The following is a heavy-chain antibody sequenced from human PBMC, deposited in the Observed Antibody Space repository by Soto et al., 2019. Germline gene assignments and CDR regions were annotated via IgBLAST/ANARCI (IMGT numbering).Heavy chain of an antibody. Sequence: GGTLRLSCAAPGFTFSSYAMHWVRQAPGKGLEWVAVISYDGSTKYYADSVKGRFNISRDNYKSTLYLQMNSQRAEDTAVYYCARDRLSAHPWANSIGYYYYGMDVWGQGTTVTVSS. V-gene: IGHV3-30-3*01. J-gene: IGHJ6*02. CDR1: GFTFSSYA. D-gene: IGHD6-25*01. CDR2: ISYDGSTK. CDR3: ARDRLSAHPWANSIGYYYYGMDV.